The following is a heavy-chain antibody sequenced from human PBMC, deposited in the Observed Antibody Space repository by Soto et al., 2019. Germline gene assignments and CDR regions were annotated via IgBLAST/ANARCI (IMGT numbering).Heavy chain of an antibody. CDR2: IYYSGST. Sequence: PSLTLCLPCTVSGGSISSYYWSWIRQPPGKGLEWIGYIYYSGSTNYNPSLKSRVTISVDTSKNQFSLKLSSVTAADTAVYYCARSSGYYYSYNWFEPWGQGTLVTVSP. J-gene: IGHJ5*02. CDR1: GGSISSYY. V-gene: IGHV4-59*01. CDR3: ARSSGYYYSYNWFEP. D-gene: IGHD3-22*01.